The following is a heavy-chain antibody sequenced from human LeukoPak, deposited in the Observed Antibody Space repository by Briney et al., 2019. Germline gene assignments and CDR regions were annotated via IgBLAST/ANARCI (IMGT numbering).Heavy chain of an antibody. D-gene: IGHD6-19*01. CDR1: GFSLSSYS. CDR3: ARAVAVAAIDY. V-gene: IGHV3-21*01. J-gene: IGHJ4*02. CDR2: ISDSSSSI. Sequence: GGSLRLFCAASGFSLSSYSMSWLRQAPGEGLEWVSSISDSSSSIYYADSVEGRFTISRDNAKNSLYLQMNSLRAEDTAVYYCARAVAVAAIDYWGQGTLVTVSS.